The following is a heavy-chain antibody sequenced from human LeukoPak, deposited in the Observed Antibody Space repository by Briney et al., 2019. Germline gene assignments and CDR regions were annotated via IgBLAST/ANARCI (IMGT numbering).Heavy chain of an antibody. J-gene: IGHJ3*02. Sequence: PSETLSLTCTVSGGSISSSSYYWAWIRQPPGKGLEWIGSISYTGSTYYNVSLESRVTITMDTSTHQLSLKVTSVTAAETAVYYCARHVVGGTCYSALNIWGQGTMVTVSS. CDR2: ISYTGST. D-gene: IGHD2-15*01. V-gene: IGHV4-39*01. CDR1: GGSISSSSYY. CDR3: ARHVVGGTCYSALNI.